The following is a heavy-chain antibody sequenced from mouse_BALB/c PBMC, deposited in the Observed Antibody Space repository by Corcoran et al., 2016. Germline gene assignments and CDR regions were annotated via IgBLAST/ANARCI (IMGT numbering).Heavy chain of an antibody. CDR3: ARWGNYPYWYFDV. CDR2: INTYTGEP. D-gene: IGHD2-1*01. Sequence: QIQLVQSGPELKKPGETVKISCKASGDTFTNYGMNWVKQAPGKGLKWMGWINTYTGEPTYADDFKGRFPFSLETSASTAYLQINNLKNEDTATYFCARWGNYPYWYFDVWGAGTTVTVSS. V-gene: IGHV9-3-1*01. CDR1: GDTFTNYG. J-gene: IGHJ1*01.